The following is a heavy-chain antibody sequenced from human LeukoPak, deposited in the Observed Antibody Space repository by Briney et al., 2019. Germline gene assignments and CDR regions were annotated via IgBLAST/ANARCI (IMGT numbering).Heavy chain of an antibody. CDR1: GFTFNNFG. V-gene: IGHV3-30*03. Sequence: EMSLRLSCAASGFTFNNFGMHWVRQAPGKGLEWVSVISYSGSVQFYADSVKGRFTISRDDSKNTVHMQMNRLRVEDTAVYYCARSPRDSRDWTGTLDYWGQGALVTVSS. CDR3: ARSPRDSRDWTGTLDY. CDR2: ISYSGSVQ. D-gene: IGHD3-22*01. J-gene: IGHJ4*02.